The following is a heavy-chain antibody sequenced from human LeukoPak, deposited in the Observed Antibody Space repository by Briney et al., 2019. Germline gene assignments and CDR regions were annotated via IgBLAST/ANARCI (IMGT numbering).Heavy chain of an antibody. CDR1: GFTVSSNY. CDR3: ASKGGVVAATYYYYGMDV. Sequence: GGSLRLSCAASGFTVSSNYMSWVRQAPGKGLEWVSVIYSGGSTYYADSVKGRFTISRDNSKKTLYLQMNSLRAEDTAVYYCASKGGVVAATYYYYGMDVWGQGTTVTVSS. J-gene: IGHJ6*02. V-gene: IGHV3-53*01. D-gene: IGHD2-15*01. CDR2: IYSGGST.